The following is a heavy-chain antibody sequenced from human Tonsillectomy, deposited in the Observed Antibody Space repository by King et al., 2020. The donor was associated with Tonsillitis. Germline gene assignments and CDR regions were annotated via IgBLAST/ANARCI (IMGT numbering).Heavy chain of an antibody. J-gene: IGHJ6*02. CDR1: GFAFTTYW. CDR2: INGDGRST. CDR3: AREGGNYYYGMDV. Sequence: VQLVESGGGLVQPGGSLRLSCVASGFAFTTYWMHWVRQAPGKGLVWVSRINGDGRSTDYADSVKGRFTISRDNAKNIMYLQMNSLRADDTAVYYCAREGGNYYYGMDVWGQGNTVTVSS. V-gene: IGHV3-74*01. D-gene: IGHD1-14*01.